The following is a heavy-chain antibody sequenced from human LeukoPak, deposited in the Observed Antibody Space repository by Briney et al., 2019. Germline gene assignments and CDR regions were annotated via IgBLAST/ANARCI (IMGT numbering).Heavy chain of an antibody. V-gene: IGHV4-34*01. CDR3: ARVGVQLWYLDY. CDR2: INQSGDT. Sequence: SETLSLTCAVYGGSFSGSYWSWIPQPPGKGLEWIGQINQSGDTKYNPSLKSRVNISVDTSKNQFSLNLSSVAAADTAVYCCARVGVQLWYLDYWGQGTLVTVSS. J-gene: IGHJ4*02. D-gene: IGHD5-18*01. CDR1: GGSFSGSY.